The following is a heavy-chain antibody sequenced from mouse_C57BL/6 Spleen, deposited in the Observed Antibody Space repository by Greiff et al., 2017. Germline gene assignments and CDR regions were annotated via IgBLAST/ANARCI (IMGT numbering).Heavy chain of an antibody. J-gene: IGHJ3*01. CDR1: GYTFTSYW. V-gene: IGHV1-64*01. CDR2: IHPNSGST. CDR3: ARSLITAVVTRGFAY. Sequence: QVQLKQPGAELVKPGASVKLSCKASGYTFTSYWMHWVKQRPGQGLEWIGMIHPNSGSTNYNEKFKSKATLTVDKSSSTAYMQLSSLTSEDSAVYYCARSLITAVVTRGFAYWGQGTLVTVSA. D-gene: IGHD1-1*01.